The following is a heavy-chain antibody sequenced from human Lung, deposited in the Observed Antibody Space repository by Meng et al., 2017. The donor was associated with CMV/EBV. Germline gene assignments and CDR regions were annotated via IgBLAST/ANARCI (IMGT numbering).Heavy chain of an antibody. Sequence: GGSLRLXXAASGFTFSKSWIHWVRQAPGKGLVWVSRINDDGSSTTYADSVKGRFTVSRDNAKDTLYLQMSSLRAEDTAVYYCATETFHDFGSGYVPFDYWGQGTLVTVSS. CDR2: INDDGSST. J-gene: IGHJ4*02. D-gene: IGHD3-3*01. CDR1: GFTFSKSW. V-gene: IGHV3-74*01. CDR3: ATETFHDFGSGYVPFDY.